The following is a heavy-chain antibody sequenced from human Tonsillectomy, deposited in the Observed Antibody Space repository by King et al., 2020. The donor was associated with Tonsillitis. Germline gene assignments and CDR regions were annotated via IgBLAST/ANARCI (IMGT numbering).Heavy chain of an antibody. CDR2: ISYDGSDT. CDR1: GFMFSSYT. CDR3: AGDLSGSAGY. Sequence: VQLVESGGGVVQPGRSLRLSCAASGFMFSSYTMHWVRQAPGKGLEWVAVISYDGSDTYYADSVKGRFTISRDNSKNTLFPQMSSLRAEDTALYYCAGDLSGSAGYWGQGTLVTVSS. J-gene: IGHJ4*02. V-gene: IGHV3-30*04. D-gene: IGHD6-19*01.